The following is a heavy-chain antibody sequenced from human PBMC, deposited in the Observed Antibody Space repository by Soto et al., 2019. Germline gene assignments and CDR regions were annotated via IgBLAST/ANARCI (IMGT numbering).Heavy chain of an antibody. D-gene: IGHD2-2*01. V-gene: IGHV1-69*12. J-gene: IGHJ6*02. CDR2: IIPIFGTA. CDR3: ARDYGVAYHKDYYYCYGMDV. Sequence: QVQLVQSGAEVKKPGSSVKVSCKASGGTFSSYAINWVRQAPGQGLEWMGGIIPIFGTANYAQKFQGRVTITADESTSTAYMELSSLRSEDTAVYYCARDYGVAYHKDYYYCYGMDVWGQGTTVTVSS. CDR1: GGTFSSYA.